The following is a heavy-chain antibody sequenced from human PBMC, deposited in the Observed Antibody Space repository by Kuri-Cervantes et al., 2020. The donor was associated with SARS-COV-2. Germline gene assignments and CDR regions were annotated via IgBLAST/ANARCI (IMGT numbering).Heavy chain of an antibody. CDR2: IKSKTDGGTT. CDR3: TTPRDYDFWSGYQTTDAFDI. D-gene: IGHD3-3*01. CDR1: GFTFSNAW. V-gene: IGHV3-15*01. J-gene: IGHJ3*02. Sequence: GGSLRLSCAVSGFTFSNAWMSWVRQAPGKGLEWVGRIKSKTDGGTTDYAAPVKGRFTISRDDSKNTLYLQMNSLKTEDTAVYYCTTPRDYDFWSGYQTTDAFDIWGQGTMVTISS.